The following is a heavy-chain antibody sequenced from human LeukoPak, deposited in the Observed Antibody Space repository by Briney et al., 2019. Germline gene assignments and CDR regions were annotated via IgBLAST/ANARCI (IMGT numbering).Heavy chain of an antibody. D-gene: IGHD3-9*01. J-gene: IGHJ4*02. CDR3: ARGRSRVGDILTGYYKPGFDY. V-gene: IGHV1-46*01. CDR2: INPSGGST. CDR1: GYTFTSYY. Sequence: GASVKVSCKASGYTFTSYYMHWVRQAPGQGLEWMGIINPSGGSTSYAQKFQGRVTMTRDTSTSTVYMELSSLRSEDTAVYYCARGRSRVGDILTGYYKPGFDYWGQGTLVTVSS.